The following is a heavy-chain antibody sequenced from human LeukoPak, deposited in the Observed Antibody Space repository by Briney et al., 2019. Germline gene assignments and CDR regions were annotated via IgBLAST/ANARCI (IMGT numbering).Heavy chain of an antibody. CDR1: GFTFSSYG. CDR3: ARAQPNYYGLADI. Sequence: PGGSLRLSCVASGFTFSSYGIHWVRQAPGKGLEWVAVIWYDGSNKYYADSVKGRFTISRDNSKNTLYLQMNSLRAEDTAVYYCARAQPNYYGLADIWGQGTMVTVSS. V-gene: IGHV3-33*01. J-gene: IGHJ3*02. CDR2: IWYDGSNK. D-gene: IGHD3-10*01.